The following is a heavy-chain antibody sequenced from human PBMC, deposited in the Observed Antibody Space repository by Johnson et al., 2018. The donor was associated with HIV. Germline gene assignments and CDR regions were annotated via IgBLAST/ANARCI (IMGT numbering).Heavy chain of an antibody. J-gene: IGHJ3*02. CDR1: GFTFSSYA. D-gene: IGHD6-13*01. CDR2: ISFDGLNK. Sequence: QVQLVESGGGVVQPGRSLRLSCAASGFTFSSYAMHWVRQAPGKGLEWVAVISFDGLNKNYADSVQGRFTISRDNSKNKLYLQMNSLRVEDTAVYYCARGKGAAAGLDAFDIWGQGTMVTVSS. V-gene: IGHV3-30*04. CDR3: ARGKGAAAGLDAFDI.